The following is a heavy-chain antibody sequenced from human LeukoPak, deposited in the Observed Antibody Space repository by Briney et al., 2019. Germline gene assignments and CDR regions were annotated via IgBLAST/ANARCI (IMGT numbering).Heavy chain of an antibody. V-gene: IGHV3-21*01. Sequence: GGSLRLSCAASGFTFSSYSMNWVRQAPGKGLEWVSSISSSSSYIYYADSVKGRFTISRDNAKNSLYLQMNSLRAEDTAVYYCARDYYGSSGYYGYYFDYWGQGTLVTVSS. CDR1: GFTFSSYS. CDR2: ISSSSSYI. D-gene: IGHD3-22*01. J-gene: IGHJ4*02. CDR3: ARDYYGSSGYYGYYFDY.